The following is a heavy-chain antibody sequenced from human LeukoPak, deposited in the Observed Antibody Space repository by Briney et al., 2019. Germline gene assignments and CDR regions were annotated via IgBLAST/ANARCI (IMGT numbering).Heavy chain of an antibody. CDR1: GFTFDDYG. CDR3: ARAGVGATTEWFDP. Sequence: PGGSLRLSCAASGFTFDDYGMSWVRQAPRKGLEWVSGINWNGGSTGYADSVKGRFTISRDNAKNSLYLQMNSLRAEDTALYYCARAGVGATTEWFDPWGQGTLVTVSS. CDR2: INWNGGST. J-gene: IGHJ5*02. V-gene: IGHV3-20*04. D-gene: IGHD1-26*01.